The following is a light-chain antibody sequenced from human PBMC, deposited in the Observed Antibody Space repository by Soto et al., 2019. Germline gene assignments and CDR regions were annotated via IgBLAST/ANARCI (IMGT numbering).Light chain of an antibody. Sequence: QSALTQPPSASGSPGQSVTISCTGTSSDVGGYNSVSWYQHHPGKAPKLMIYEVSKRPSGVPDRFSGSKSANTASLTVSGLQAEDEADYYCSSYAGSSNYVVGTGTKVTVL. CDR2: EVS. V-gene: IGLV2-8*01. CDR1: SSDVGGYNS. J-gene: IGLJ1*01. CDR3: SSYAGSSNYV.